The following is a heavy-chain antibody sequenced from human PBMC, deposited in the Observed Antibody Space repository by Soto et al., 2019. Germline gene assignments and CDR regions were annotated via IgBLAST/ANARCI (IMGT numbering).Heavy chain of an antibody. CDR1: GFTFSSYG. CDR3: ATDLRPRLAYCGGDCPHSPYY. CDR2: ISYDGSNK. D-gene: IGHD2-21*02. J-gene: IGHJ4*02. V-gene: IGHV3-30*03. Sequence: QVQLVESGGGVVQPGRSLRLSCAASGFTFSSYGMHWVRQAPGKGLEWVAVISYDGSNKYYADSVKGRFTISRDNSKNTLYLQMNILRADDTAVYYCATDLRPRLAYCGGDCPHSPYYWGQGTLVTVSS.